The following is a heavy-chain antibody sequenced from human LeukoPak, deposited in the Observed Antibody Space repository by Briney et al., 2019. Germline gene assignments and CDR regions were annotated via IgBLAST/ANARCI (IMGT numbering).Heavy chain of an antibody. J-gene: IGHJ3*02. CDR2: IYPGDSDT. CDR3: ARRPVPNEASYYYDSSGYPAQDAFDI. Sequence: GESLKVSCKGSGYSFTSYWIGWVRQMPGKGLEWMGIIYPGDSDTRYSPSFQGQVTISADTSISTAYLQWSSLKASDTAMYYCARRPVPNEASYYYDSSGYPAQDAFDIWGQGTMVTVSS. D-gene: IGHD3-22*01. CDR1: GYSFTSYW. V-gene: IGHV5-51*01.